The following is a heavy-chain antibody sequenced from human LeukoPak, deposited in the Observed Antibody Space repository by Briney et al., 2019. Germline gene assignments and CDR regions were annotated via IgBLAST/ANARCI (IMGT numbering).Heavy chain of an antibody. V-gene: IGHV1-18*01. J-gene: IGHJ4*02. CDR1: NYTFTTYG. CDR3: ARGVIAAAGTGFDY. Sequence: GASVRVSCKASNYTFTTYGISWVRQAPGQGLEWMAWINAYNGDTNYAQKFQGRVTMTRNTSISTAYMELSSLRSEDTAVYYCARGVIAAAGTGFDYWGQGTLVTVSS. D-gene: IGHD6-13*01. CDR2: INAYNGDT.